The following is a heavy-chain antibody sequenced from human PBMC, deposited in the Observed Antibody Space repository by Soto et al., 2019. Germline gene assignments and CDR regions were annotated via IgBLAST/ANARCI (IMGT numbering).Heavy chain of an antibody. V-gene: IGHV3-53*01. Sequence: PVGSLRLSCSASVVPFSSNDMSWVRQAPGKGLEWVSVIYSGGSTYYADSVEGRFTISRDNSKNTLYLQMNSLRAEDTAVYYCARANVPSDFWRGYYIAWFDPLGPGTLVTVSS. CDR1: VVPFSSND. D-gene: IGHD3-3*01. J-gene: IGHJ5*02. CDR3: ARANVPSDFWRGYYIAWFDP. CDR2: IYSGGST.